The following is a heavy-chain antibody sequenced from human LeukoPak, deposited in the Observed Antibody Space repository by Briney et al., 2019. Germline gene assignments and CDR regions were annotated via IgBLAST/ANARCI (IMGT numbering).Heavy chain of an antibody. Sequence: SETLSLTCTVSSHSKSTVDYSWSWIRQPPGKGLEWIGYINNRGTSHNPSLKGRLTISVDTSKNQFSLKLTSVTAADTAVYYCAAGGHYYDSSGYYYFQDWGQGSLVTVSS. J-gene: IGHJ4*02. D-gene: IGHD3-22*01. CDR3: AAGGHYYDSSGYYYFQD. V-gene: IGHV4-30-4*01. CDR1: SHSKSTVDYS. CDR2: INNRGT.